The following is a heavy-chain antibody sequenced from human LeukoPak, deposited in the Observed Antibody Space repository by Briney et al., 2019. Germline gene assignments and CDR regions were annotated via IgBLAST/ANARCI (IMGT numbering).Heavy chain of an antibody. V-gene: IGHV3-48*03. Sequence: PGGSLRLSCAASGFTLSSYEMNWVRQAPGKGLEWVSYISSSGSTIYYADSVKGRFTISRDNAKNSLYLQMNSLRAEGTAVYYCARRDYDFDYWGQGTLVTVSS. D-gene: IGHD3-16*01. CDR3: ARRDYDFDY. CDR1: GFTLSSYE. CDR2: ISSSGSTI. J-gene: IGHJ4*02.